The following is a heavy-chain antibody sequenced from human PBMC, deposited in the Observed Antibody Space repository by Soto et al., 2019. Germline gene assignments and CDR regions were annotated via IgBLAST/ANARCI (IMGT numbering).Heavy chain of an antibody. J-gene: IGHJ5*02. Sequence: GGSLRLSCAASGFTFSSYGMHWVRQAPGKGLEWVAVISYDGSNKYYADSVKGRFTISRDNSKNTLYLQMNSLRAEDTAVYYCAKGPDKGHYGSGGSCYNLPWLDPWGQGTLVTVSS. V-gene: IGHV3-30*18. CDR3: AKGPDKGHYGSGGSCYNLPWLDP. CDR2: ISYDGSNK. D-gene: IGHD2-15*01. CDR1: GFTFSSYG.